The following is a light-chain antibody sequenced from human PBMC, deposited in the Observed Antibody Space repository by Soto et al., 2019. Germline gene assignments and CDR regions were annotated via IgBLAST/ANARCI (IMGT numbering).Light chain of an antibody. J-gene: IGLJ1*01. CDR1: SSDVGGYNY. Sequence: QSALTQPASVSGSPGQSITISCTGTSSDVGGYNYASWYQQHPGKAPKLMIYEVTNRPSGVSHRFSGSKSGNTASLTISGLQAEDEADYYCSSYTSSSTLVFGTGTKVTVL. CDR3: SSYTSSSTLV. V-gene: IGLV2-14*01. CDR2: EVT.